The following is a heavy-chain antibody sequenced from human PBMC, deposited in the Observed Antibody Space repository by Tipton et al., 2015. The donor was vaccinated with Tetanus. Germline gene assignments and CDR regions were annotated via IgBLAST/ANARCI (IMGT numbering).Heavy chain of an antibody. CDR3: ATAPLGEHYFAY. D-gene: IGHD2-21*01. V-gene: IGHV1-18*01. Sequence: QVQLVQSGAEVKKPGASVKVSCKASGYTFSSFGISWERQAPGQGLEWMGWINPYSGNTNYAQGLQGRVTMTTDTSTSTVYMELRSLRADDTAVYYCATAPLGEHYFAYWGQGTLITVSS. CDR2: INPYSGNT. J-gene: IGHJ4*02. CDR1: GYTFSSFG.